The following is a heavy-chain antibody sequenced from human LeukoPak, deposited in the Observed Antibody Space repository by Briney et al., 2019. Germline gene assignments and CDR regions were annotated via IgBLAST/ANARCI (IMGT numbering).Heavy chain of an antibody. V-gene: IGHV3-53*01. D-gene: IGHD4-17*01. CDR3: ARSPDYGDPYWYFDL. Sequence: GGSLGLSCAASGFTVSSNYMSWVRQAPGKGLEWVSVIYRGGSTHYAGSVEGRFTISRDKSKNTVYLQLNSLRAEDTAVYYCARSPDYGDPYWYFDLWGRGTLVTVSS. CDR2: IYRGGST. J-gene: IGHJ2*01. CDR1: GFTVSSNY.